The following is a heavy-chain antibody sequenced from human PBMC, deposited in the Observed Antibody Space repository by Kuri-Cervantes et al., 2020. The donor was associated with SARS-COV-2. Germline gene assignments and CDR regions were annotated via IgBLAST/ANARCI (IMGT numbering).Heavy chain of an antibody. CDR3: TTDQVAGSYCSSTSCYEDY. Sequence: GGSLRLSCAASGFTFGSYAMHWVRQAPGKGLEWVAVISYDGSNKYYADSVKGRFTISRDNSKNTLYLQMNSLKTEDTAVYYCTTDQVAGSYCSSTSCYEDYWGQGTLVTVSS. V-gene: IGHV3-30-3*01. CDR1: GFTFGSYA. J-gene: IGHJ4*02. D-gene: IGHD2-2*01. CDR2: ISYDGSNK.